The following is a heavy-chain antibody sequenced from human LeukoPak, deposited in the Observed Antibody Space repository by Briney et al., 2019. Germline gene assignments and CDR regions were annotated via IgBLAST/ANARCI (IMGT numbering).Heavy chain of an antibody. CDR3: ARGLLWFGESNNRFDP. CDR2: IIAINGIA. J-gene: IGHJ5*02. V-gene: IGHV1-69*10. D-gene: IGHD3-10*01. Sequence: ASVKVSCKASGYTFTSYAISWVRQAPGQGLEWMGWIIAINGIANYAQKFQGRVTITADKSTSTAYMELSSLRSEDTAVYYCARGLLWFGESNNRFDPWGQGTLVTVSS. CDR1: GYTFTSYA.